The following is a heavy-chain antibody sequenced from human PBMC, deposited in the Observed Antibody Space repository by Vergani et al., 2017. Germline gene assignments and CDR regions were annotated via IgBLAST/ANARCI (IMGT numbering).Heavy chain of an antibody. D-gene: IGHD3-16*01. CDR3: VGGLRSFQSDY. CDR2: INAYNGNT. V-gene: IGHV1-3*01. Sequence: QVQLVQSGAEVKKPGASVKVSCKASGYTFTSYAMHWVRQAPGQRLEWMGWINAYNGNTNYAQKFQGRVTMTRNTSISTAYMELSSLRSEDTAVYYCVGGLRSFQSDYWGQGTLVTVSS. CDR1: GYTFTSYA. J-gene: IGHJ4*02.